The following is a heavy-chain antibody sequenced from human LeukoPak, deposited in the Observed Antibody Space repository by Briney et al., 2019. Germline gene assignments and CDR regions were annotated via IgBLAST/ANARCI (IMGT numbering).Heavy chain of an antibody. J-gene: IGHJ3*02. CDR1: GFTFSSYW. V-gene: IGHV3-23*01. D-gene: IGHD3-22*01. Sequence: GGSLRLSCAASGFTFSSYWMSWVRQAPGKGLEWVSAISGSGGSTYYADSVKGRFTISRDNSKNTLYLQMNSLRAEDTAVYYCAKPSYYYDSRGAFDIWGQGTMVTVSS. CDR3: AKPSYYYDSRGAFDI. CDR2: ISGSGGST.